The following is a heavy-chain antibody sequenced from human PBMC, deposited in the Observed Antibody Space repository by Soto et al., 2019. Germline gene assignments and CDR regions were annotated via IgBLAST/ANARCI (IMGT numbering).Heavy chain of an antibody. Sequence: QLQLQESGPGLVKPSETLSLTCTVSGGSISSSSYYWGWIRQPPGKGLEWIGSIYYSGSTYYNPSLKSRVTISVDTSKNQFSLKLSSVTAADTAVYYCASSPRSSGWYALTSGRISDYWGQGTLVTVSS. CDR3: ASSPRSSGWYALTSGRISDY. CDR2: IYYSGST. CDR1: GGSISSSSYY. J-gene: IGHJ4*02. D-gene: IGHD6-19*01. V-gene: IGHV4-39*01.